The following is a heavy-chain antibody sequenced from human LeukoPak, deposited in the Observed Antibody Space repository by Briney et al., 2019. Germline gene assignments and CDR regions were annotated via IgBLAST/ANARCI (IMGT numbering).Heavy chain of an antibody. CDR3: ARGGRIAAIY. V-gene: IGHV4-34*01. Sequence: SETLSLTCAVYGGSFSDYYWSWIRQPPGKGLEWIGEINHSGSTNYNPSLKSRVTISVDTSKNQFSLKLSSVTAADTAVYYCARGGRIAAIYWGQGTLVTVSS. CDR1: GGSFSDYY. J-gene: IGHJ4*02. CDR2: INHSGST. D-gene: IGHD6-13*01.